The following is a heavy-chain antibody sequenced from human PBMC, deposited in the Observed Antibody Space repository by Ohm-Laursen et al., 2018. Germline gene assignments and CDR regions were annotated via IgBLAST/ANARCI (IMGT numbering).Heavy chain of an antibody. Sequence: SLRLSCSASGFTFSNSAMNWVRQAPGKGLEWVGRIKSKTDGGTTDYTTPVKSRFTISRDDSKNTLYLQMNSPKTEDTAVYYCIHISATGVYWGQGTLVTVSS. D-gene: IGHD6-13*01. CDR2: IKSKTDGGTT. J-gene: IGHJ4*02. V-gene: IGHV3-15*01. CDR3: IHISATGVY. CDR1: GFTFSNSA.